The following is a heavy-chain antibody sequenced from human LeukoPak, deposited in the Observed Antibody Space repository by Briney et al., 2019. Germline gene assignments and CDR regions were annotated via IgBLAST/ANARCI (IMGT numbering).Heavy chain of an antibody. V-gene: IGHV1-69*06. CDR3: ARSVEWLFDY. CDR1: GATFSSSA. D-gene: IGHD3-3*01. CDR2: IILIFGTA. Sequence: LGKVSCKASGATFSSSAISWVRRAPGPGREWMGGIILIFGTANYAQKVQGRVTITADKSTSTAYMELSSLRSEDTAVYYCARSVEWLFDYWGQGTLVTVSS. J-gene: IGHJ4*02.